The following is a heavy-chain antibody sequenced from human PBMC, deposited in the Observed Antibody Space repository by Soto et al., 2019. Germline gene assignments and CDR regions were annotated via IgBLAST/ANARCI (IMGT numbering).Heavy chain of an antibody. CDR2: INHSGST. Sequence: SETLSRTCAVYGGSFSGYFWSWIRQPPGKGLEWIGEINHSGSTNYSPSLKSRVTISVDTPKNQFSLNLSFVTAADTAVYYCAIRAGYSISTWGQGALVTVSS. V-gene: IGHV4-34*01. J-gene: IGHJ4*02. D-gene: IGHD6-6*01. CDR3: AIRAGYSIST. CDR1: GGSFSGYF.